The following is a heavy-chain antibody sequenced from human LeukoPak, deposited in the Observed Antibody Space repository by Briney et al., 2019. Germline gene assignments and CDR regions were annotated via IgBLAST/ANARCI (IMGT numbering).Heavy chain of an antibody. CDR2: INPNSGGT. D-gene: IGHD2-2*01. V-gene: IGHV1-2*02. J-gene: IGHJ3*02. Sequence: GASVKVSCKASGYTFTSYYMHWVRQAPGQGLEWMGWINPNSGGTNYAQKFQGRVTMTRDTSISTAYMELSRLRSDDTAVYYCARPYCSSTSCSLGAFDIWGQGTMVTVSS. CDR1: GYTFTSYY. CDR3: ARPYCSSTSCSLGAFDI.